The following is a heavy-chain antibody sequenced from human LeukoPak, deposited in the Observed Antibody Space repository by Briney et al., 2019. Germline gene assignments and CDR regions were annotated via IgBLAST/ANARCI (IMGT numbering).Heavy chain of an antibody. Sequence: GGSLRLSCAASGFTFSNYGMHWVRQAPGKGLEWVASIRYDGFNKYYADSLKGRFTISRDNSKNTLYLQMNSLRAEDTAEYYCAKKTIVGATVDAFDIWGKGTMVIVSS. CDR2: IRYDGFNK. CDR3: AKKTIVGATVDAFDI. J-gene: IGHJ3*02. CDR1: GFTFSNYG. D-gene: IGHD1-26*01. V-gene: IGHV3-30*02.